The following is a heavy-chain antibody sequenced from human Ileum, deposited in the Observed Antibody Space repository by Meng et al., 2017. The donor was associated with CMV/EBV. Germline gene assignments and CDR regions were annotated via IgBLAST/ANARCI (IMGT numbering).Heavy chain of an antibody. V-gene: IGHV3-23*01. CDR1: GFTFNSYA. Sequence: GESLKISCAASGFTFNSYAMTWVRQAPGRGLEWVSSISASGSNTYYADSVKGRFTISRDNSKSTMYLQMNTLRADDTAVYYCAKTGYYYGSGLTDWFDPWGQGTLVTVSS. CDR2: ISASGSNT. D-gene: IGHD3-10*01. CDR3: AKTGYYYGSGLTDWFDP. J-gene: IGHJ5*02.